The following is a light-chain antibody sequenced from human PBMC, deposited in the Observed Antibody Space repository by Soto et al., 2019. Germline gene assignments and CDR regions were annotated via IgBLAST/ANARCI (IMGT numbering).Light chain of an antibody. J-gene: IGKJ2*01. Sequence: EIVLTQSPGTLSLSPGERATLSCRASQSVSSSYLAWYQQKPGQAPRLLIYGASSRSTGMLDRFSGSGSGTDFTLTISRLEPEDFAVYYCQQYGSSPYTFGQGTKLEIK. V-gene: IGKV3-20*01. CDR3: QQYGSSPYT. CDR1: QSVSSSY. CDR2: GAS.